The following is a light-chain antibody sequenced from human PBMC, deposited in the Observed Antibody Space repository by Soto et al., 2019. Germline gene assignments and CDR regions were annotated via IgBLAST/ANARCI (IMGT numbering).Light chain of an antibody. Sequence: EIVMTQSPATLSVSPGERATLSCRASQSVGNNLAWYRQKSGQAPRLFIYGASTRATGIPARFSGSGSGTEFTLTIDSLQSDDFAVYLCQQYRNWPLTFGGGTKVEIK. CDR1: QSVGNN. CDR3: QQYRNWPLT. J-gene: IGKJ4*01. CDR2: GAS. V-gene: IGKV3-15*01.